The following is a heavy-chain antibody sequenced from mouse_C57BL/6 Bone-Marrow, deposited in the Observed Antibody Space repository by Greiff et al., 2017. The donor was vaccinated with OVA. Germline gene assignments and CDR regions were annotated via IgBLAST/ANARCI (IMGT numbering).Heavy chain of an antibody. CDR2: IDPSDSYT. CDR3: AICDWAFAY. CDR1: GYTFTSYW. D-gene: IGHD2-13*01. V-gene: IGHV1-69*01. J-gene: IGHJ3*01. Sequence: QVQLQQPGAELVMPGASVTLSCKASGYTFTSYWMHWVKQRPGQGLAWIGEIDPSDSYTNYNQKFKGKSTLTVDKSSCTAYLQLSSLTSEDVSVYYCAICDWAFAYWGQGTLVTVSA.